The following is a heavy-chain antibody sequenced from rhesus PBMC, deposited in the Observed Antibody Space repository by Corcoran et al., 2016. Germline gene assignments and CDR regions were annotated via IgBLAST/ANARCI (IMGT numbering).Heavy chain of an antibody. CDR1: GGSISGYYL. D-gene: IGHD1-44*02. CDR3: ARVEAGANIDD. CDR2: IYGGSGST. J-gene: IGHJ4*01. Sequence: QVQLQESGPGVVKPSETLSLTCAVSGGSISGYYLWSWIRQPPGKGLEWIGYIYGGSGSTSYNPSLKNRVTISKDTSKNQFSLKLSSGTAADTAVYYCARVEAGANIDDWGQGVLVTVSS. V-gene: IGHV4S7*01.